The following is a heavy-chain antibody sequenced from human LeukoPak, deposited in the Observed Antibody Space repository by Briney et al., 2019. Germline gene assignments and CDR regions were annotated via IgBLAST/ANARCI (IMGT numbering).Heavy chain of an antibody. Sequence: ASVKVSCKASGYTFTSYGISWGRQAPGQGLEWMGWISAYNGNTNYAQKLQGRVTMTTDTSTSTAYMDLRSLRSDDTAVYYCTRIGAVVVVAAHLDYWGQGTLVSVSS. CDR2: ISAYNGNT. CDR1: GYTFTSYG. CDR3: TRIGAVVVVAAHLDY. J-gene: IGHJ4*02. D-gene: IGHD2-15*01. V-gene: IGHV1-18*01.